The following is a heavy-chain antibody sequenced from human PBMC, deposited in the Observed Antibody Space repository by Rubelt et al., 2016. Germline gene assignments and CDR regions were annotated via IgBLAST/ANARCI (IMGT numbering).Heavy chain of an antibody. J-gene: IGHJ4*02. CDR2: IIPSLGIP. V-gene: IGHV1-46*01. Sequence: QVQLLQSGPEVQKPGASVKVSCKASGYTFTNNYMHWVRQAPGQGLEWMGGIIPSLGIPTYAQKFQGRVTITAEQSTTTAYVELSSLTSEDTAVYYCARDSADFGDGDDYWGQGTLVTVS. CDR1: GYTFTNNY. D-gene: IGHD2-21*01. CDR3: ARDSADFGDGDDY.